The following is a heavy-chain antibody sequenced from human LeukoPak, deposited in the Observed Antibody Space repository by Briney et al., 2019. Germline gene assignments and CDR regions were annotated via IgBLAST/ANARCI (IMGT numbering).Heavy chain of an antibody. CDR2: IIPIFGTA. J-gene: IGHJ4*02. V-gene: IGHV1-69*13. CDR3: AREYGSGSLGY. D-gene: IGHD3-10*01. Sequence: ALVKVSCKASGGTFSSYAISWVRQAPGQGLEWMGGIIPIFGTAYYAQKFQGRVTITADESTSTAYMELSSLRSEDTAVYYCAREYGSGSLGYWGQGTLVTVSS. CDR1: GGTFSSYA.